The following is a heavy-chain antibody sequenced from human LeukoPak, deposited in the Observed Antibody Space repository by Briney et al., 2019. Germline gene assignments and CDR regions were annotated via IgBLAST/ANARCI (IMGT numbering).Heavy chain of an antibody. J-gene: IGHJ4*02. D-gene: IGHD3-10*01. CDR3: ASLGPYYFDY. CDR2: IWYDGSNK. Sequence: GSLRLSCAASGFTVSSNYMSWVRQAPGKGLEWVAVIWYDGSNKYYADSVKGRFTISRDNSKNTLYLQMNSLRAEDTAVYYCASLGPYYFDYWGQGTLVTVSS. CDR1: GFTVSSNY. V-gene: IGHV3-33*08.